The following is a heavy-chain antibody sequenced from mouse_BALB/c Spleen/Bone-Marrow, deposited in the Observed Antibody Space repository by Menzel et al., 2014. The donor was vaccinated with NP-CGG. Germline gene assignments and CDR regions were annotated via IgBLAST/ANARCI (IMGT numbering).Heavy chain of an antibody. D-gene: IGHD1-1*01. CDR3: ARSEGIYYYGSSYALDY. CDR2: ISCYNGAT. J-gene: IGHJ4*01. Sequence: LVKPGASVKISCKASDYSFTDYYMHWVKQTPGKSLEWIGYISCYNGATSYNQKLEGKATFTVDTSSSTAYMQFSSLTSEDSAVYYCARSEGIYYYGSSYALDYWGQGTSVTVSS. V-gene: IGHV1S34*01. CDR1: DYSFTDYY.